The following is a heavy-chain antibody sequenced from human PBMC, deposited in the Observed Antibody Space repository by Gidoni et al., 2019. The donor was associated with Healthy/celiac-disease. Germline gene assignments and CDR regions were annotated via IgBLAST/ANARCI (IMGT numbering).Heavy chain of an antibody. CDR2: RT. CDR3: ARNPYYGSIWYGLRVPGENWFDP. J-gene: IGHJ5*02. Sequence: RTYYNPSLKSRVTISVDTSKNQFSLKLSSVTAADAAVYYCARNPYYGSIWYGLRVPGENWFDPWGQGTLVTVSS. V-gene: IGHV4-39*01. D-gene: IGHD6-13*01.